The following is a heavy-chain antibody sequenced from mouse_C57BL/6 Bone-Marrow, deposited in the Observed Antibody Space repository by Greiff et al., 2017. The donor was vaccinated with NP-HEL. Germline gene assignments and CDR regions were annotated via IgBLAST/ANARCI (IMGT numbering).Heavy chain of an antibody. D-gene: IGHD2-12*01. CDR2: IYPGGGYT. Sequence: VQLQQSGAELVRPGTSVKMSCKASGYTFTNYWIGWAKQRPGHGLEWIGDIYPGGGYTNYNEKFKGKATLTADKSSSTAYMQFSSLTSEDSAIYYCARSIYSKRGVYYAMDYWGQGTSVTVSS. J-gene: IGHJ4*01. CDR3: ARSIYSKRGVYYAMDY. V-gene: IGHV1-63*01. CDR1: GYTFTNYW.